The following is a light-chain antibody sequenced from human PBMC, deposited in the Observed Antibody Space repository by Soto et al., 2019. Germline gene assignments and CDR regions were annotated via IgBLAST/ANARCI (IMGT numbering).Light chain of an antibody. CDR2: GAS. J-gene: IGKJ1*01. Sequence: EIVLTQSPGTLSLSPGERATLSCRASRSVSSSHLAWYQQKAGQAPRVLIYGASSMATGIPDRFSGSGSGTDFTLTISRLEPEDFAVYYCQQYGSSPWTFGQGTKVEIK. CDR3: QQYGSSPWT. CDR1: RSVSSSH. V-gene: IGKV3-20*01.